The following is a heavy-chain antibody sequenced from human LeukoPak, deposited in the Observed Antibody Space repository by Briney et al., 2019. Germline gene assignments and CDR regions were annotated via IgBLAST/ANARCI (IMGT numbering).Heavy chain of an antibody. J-gene: IGHJ1*01. D-gene: IGHD5-24*01. Sequence: GRPLRLSCAASGFTFSSCGKHWARQAPGKGLEWVAVIWYDGSKYYGDSVKGRFTISRDNSKKTLYLQMNSLRVEDTAVYYCARGDGYNDAEYLQHWGQGTLVTVS. V-gene: IGHV3-33*08. CDR3: ARGDGYNDAEYLQH. CDR2: IWYDGSK. CDR1: GFTFSSCG.